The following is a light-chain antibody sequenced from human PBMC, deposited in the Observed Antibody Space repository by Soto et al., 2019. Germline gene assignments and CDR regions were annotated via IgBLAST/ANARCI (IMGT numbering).Light chain of an antibody. J-gene: IGLJ2*01. CDR1: SGHSTYA. CDR2: LNSDGSH. Sequence: QAVVTQSPSASASLGASVKLTCSRSSGHSTYAIAWHQQQPEKGPRYLMKLNSDGSHSKGDGIPDRFSGSSSGAERYLTISSLQPEDEADYYCQTWGTGLYVVFGGGTKLTVL. V-gene: IGLV4-69*01. CDR3: QTWGTGLYVV.